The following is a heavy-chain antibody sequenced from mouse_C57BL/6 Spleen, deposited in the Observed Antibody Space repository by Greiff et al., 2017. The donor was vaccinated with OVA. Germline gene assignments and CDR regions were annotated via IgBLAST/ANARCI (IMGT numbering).Heavy chain of an antibody. J-gene: IGHJ4*01. CDR2: IYPGDGDT. V-gene: IGHV1-82*01. Sequence: QVQLQQSGPELVKPGASVTISCKASGYAFSSSWMNWVKQRPGKGLEWIGRIYPGDGDTTYNGKFKGKATLTADKSSSTAYMQLSSLTSEDSAVYFCARGGEAMDYGGQGTSVTVSA. CDR3: ARGGEAMDY. CDR1: GYAFSSSW.